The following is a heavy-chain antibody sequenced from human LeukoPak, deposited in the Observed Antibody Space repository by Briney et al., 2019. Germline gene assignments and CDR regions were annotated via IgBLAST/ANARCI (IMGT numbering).Heavy chain of an antibody. J-gene: IGHJ4*02. CDR1: GFTFSSYA. CDR3: AKQVWYSSSWYSDY. Sequence: PGGSLRLSCVASGFTFSSYAMSWVRQAPGKRLEWVSSISGSGASTYYADSVKGRFTISRDNAKNTLYLQMNSLRAEDTAVYYCAKQVWYSSSWYSDYWGQGTLVTVSS. D-gene: IGHD6-13*01. V-gene: IGHV3-23*01. CDR2: ISGSGAST.